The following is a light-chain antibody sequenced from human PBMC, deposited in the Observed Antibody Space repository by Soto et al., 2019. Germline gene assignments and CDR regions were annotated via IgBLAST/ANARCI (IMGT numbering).Light chain of an antibody. V-gene: IGKV3-15*01. CDR3: QQYDNWPPKT. CDR2: GAS. J-gene: IGKJ1*01. Sequence: EILMTQSPATLSVSPGERATLSCRASQSVSSNLAWYQQKPGQAPRLLIYGASTRATGIPARFSGSGSGTKFTLTISSLQSEDFAVYYCQQYDNWPPKTFGQGTKV. CDR1: QSVSSN.